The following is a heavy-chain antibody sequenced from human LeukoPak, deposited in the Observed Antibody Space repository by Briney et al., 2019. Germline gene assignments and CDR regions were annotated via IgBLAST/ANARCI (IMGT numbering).Heavy chain of an antibody. CDR3: ARWTESSGYYYIDY. V-gene: IGHV3-7*04. CDR2: IKQDGSDK. J-gene: IGHJ4*02. D-gene: IGHD3-22*01. Sequence: GRSLRLSCAASGFTFSRHWMTWVRQAPGKGLEWVASIKQDGSDKRYVESVKGRFTISRENVKGSLYLQMNSLRAEDTAVYYCARWTESSGYYYIDYWGQGTLVTVSS. CDR1: GFTFSRHW.